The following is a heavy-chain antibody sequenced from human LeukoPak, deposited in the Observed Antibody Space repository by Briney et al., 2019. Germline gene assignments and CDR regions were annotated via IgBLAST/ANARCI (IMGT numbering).Heavy chain of an antibody. J-gene: IGHJ4*02. V-gene: IGHV4-39*01. Sequence: PSETLSLTCTVSGVSINSNYYYWGWIRQPPGKGLEWIGSVAYSGSTFHNPSLKSRLSIYSDTSKNQFSLRLTSVTAADTAVYYCARHADCLGVCYRNWGQGTLVTVSS. CDR1: GVSINSNYYY. CDR2: VAYSGST. CDR3: ARHADCLGVCYRN. D-gene: IGHD2-21*01.